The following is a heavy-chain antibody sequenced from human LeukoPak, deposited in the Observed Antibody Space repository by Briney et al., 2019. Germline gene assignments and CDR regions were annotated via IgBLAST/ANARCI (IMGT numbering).Heavy chain of an antibody. CDR2: ISSSGSTI. V-gene: IGHV3-48*03. J-gene: IGHJ3*02. Sequence: GGSLRHSCAASGVTLSSYETNWVRQAPGKGLERVSYISSSGSTIYYADSVKGRFTISRDKDKNSLYLQMNSQRGKDTAVYYCATGDNWKVGAFDIWAQGTGVTVSS. CDR3: ATGDNWKVGAFDI. D-gene: IGHD1-20*01. CDR1: GVTLSSYE.